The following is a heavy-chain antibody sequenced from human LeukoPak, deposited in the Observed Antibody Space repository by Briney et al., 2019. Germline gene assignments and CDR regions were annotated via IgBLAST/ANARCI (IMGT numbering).Heavy chain of an antibody. CDR3: VRDPDDYYDSSGYFYY. V-gene: IGHV4-39*07. Sequence: SETLSLTCTVSGGSISSSSYYWGWIRQPPGKGLEWIGSIYYSGSTYYNPSLKSRVTISVDTSKNQFSLKLSSVTAADTAVYYCVRDPDDYYDSSGYFYYWGQGTLVTVSS. CDR1: GGSISSSSYY. J-gene: IGHJ4*02. CDR2: IYYSGST. D-gene: IGHD3-22*01.